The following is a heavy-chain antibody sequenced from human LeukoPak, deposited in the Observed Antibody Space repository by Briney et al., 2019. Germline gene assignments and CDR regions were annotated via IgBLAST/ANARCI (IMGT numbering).Heavy chain of an antibody. CDR1: VYSISSGHY. CDR2: IHHSGRT. CDR3: TRHTHFYDSPGAYYFDY. Sequence: SETLSLTCAVSVYSISSGHYWGWIRQPPGKGLEWIGSIHHSGRTYHNSSLKSRVTISVDTSKNQFSLRLSSVTAADTAVYYCTRHTHFYDSPGAYYFDYWGQGTLVTVSS. D-gene: IGHD3-22*01. J-gene: IGHJ4*02. V-gene: IGHV4-38-2*01.